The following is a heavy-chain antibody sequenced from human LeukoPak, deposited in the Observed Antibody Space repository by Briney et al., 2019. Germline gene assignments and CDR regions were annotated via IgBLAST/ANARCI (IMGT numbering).Heavy chain of an antibody. CDR3: ARVLGIAAADYKSYYYYYYGMDV. CDR2: IYYSGST. V-gene: IGHV4-61*05. Sequence: SETLSLTCSVSGGSISSSSYYWGWIHQPPGKGLEWIGYIYYSGSTNYNPSLKSRVTISVDTSKNQFSLKLSSVTAADTAVYYCARVLGIAAADYKSYYYYYYGMDVWGQGTTVTVSS. D-gene: IGHD6-13*01. CDR1: GGSISSSSYY. J-gene: IGHJ6*02.